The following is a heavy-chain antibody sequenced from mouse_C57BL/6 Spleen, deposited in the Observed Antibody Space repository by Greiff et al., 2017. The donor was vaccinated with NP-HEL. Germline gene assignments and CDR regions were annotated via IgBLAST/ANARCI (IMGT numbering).Heavy chain of an antibody. J-gene: IGHJ2*01. CDR2: ISYDGSN. CDR3: ARVVARYYFDY. D-gene: IGHD1-1*01. CDR1: GYSITSGYY. Sequence: EVKLEESGPGLVKPSQSLSLTCSVTGYSITSGYYWNWIRQFPGNKLEWMGYISYDGSNNYNPSLKNRISITRDTSKNQFFLKLNSVTTEDTATYYCARVVARYYFDYWGQGTTLTVSS. V-gene: IGHV3-6*01.